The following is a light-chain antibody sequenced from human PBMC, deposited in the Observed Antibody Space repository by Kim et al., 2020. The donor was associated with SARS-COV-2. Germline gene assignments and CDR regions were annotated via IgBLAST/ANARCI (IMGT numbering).Light chain of an antibody. CDR1: QGIDNH. CDR2: AAS. CDR3: QQLNTYPWT. J-gene: IGKJ1*01. Sequence: GDRVAVTCRTSQGIDNHLAWYQQKPGKAPKLLIVAASTLQSGVPSRFSGSGSGTEFTLTVSSLQPEDFAIYYCQQLNTYPWTFGQGTKVDIK. V-gene: IGKV1-9*01.